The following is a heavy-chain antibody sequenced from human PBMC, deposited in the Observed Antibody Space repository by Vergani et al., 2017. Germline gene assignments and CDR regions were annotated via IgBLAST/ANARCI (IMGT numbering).Heavy chain of an antibody. CDR3: AKDGLAARPGSPPLWYFDY. CDR1: GGSISSYY. V-gene: IGHV4-59*01. J-gene: IGHJ4*02. CDR2: IYYSGST. Sequence: QVQLQESGPGLVKPSETLSLTCTVSGGSISSYYWSWIRQPPGKGLEWIGYIYYSGSTNYNPSLKSRVTISVTTSKNQFSLKLSSVTAADTAVYYCAKDGLAARPGSPPLWYFDYWGQGTLVTVSS. D-gene: IGHD6-6*01.